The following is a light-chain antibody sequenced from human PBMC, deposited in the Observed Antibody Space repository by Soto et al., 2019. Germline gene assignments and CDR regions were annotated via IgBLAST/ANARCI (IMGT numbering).Light chain of an antibody. Sequence: EIVMTQSPATLSVSLGDRATLSCRASQSVSSNLAWYQLKPGQAPRLLIYGASTRATGIPARFSGSGSGTELTLAISSMQSEDFAAYYCQQYNDWPTFGQGTKVDIK. J-gene: IGKJ1*01. CDR1: QSVSSN. V-gene: IGKV3-15*01. CDR2: GAS. CDR3: QQYNDWPT.